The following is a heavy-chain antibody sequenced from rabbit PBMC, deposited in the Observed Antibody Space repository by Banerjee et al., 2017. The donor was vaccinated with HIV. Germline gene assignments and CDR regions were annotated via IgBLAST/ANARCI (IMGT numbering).Heavy chain of an antibody. D-gene: IGHD1-1*01. J-gene: IGHJ4*01. Sequence: QEQLVESRGGLVQPGGSLKLSCKASGFDFSSYGVSWVRQAPGKGLEWIGYIDPVFGSTYYASWVNGRFTISSHNAQNTLYLQLNSLTAADTATYFCVRYASSSGYYPSYFNLWGPGTLVTVS. V-gene: IGHV1S47*01. CDR3: VRYASSSGYYPSYFNL. CDR2: IDPVFGST. CDR1: GFDFSSYG.